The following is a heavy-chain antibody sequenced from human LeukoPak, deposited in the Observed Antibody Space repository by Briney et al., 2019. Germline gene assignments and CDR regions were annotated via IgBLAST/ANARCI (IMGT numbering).Heavy chain of an antibody. J-gene: IGHJ4*02. D-gene: IGHD2-21*02. CDR2: INPHSGGT. V-gene: IGHV1-2*02. Sequence: ASVKVSCKASGFTFSGHYIHWVRQAPGHGLEWMGYINPHSGGTSSPQKFHGRVTMTTDTSISAVYMELSSLTSDDTAMYYCVREGNELLSKNFDYWGQGSLVTVSS. CDR3: VREGNELLSKNFDY. CDR1: GFTFSGHY.